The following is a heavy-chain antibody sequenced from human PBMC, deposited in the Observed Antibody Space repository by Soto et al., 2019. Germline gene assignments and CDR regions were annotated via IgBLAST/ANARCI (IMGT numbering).Heavy chain of an antibody. Sequence: SVKVSCKASGYAFTGYYMHWVRQAPGQGLEWMGWINPNSGGTNYAQKFQGWVTMTRDTSISTAYMELSRLRSDDTAVYYCARTYYDFWSGYGQYGMDVWGQRTTVTVSS. J-gene: IGHJ6*02. CDR3: ARTYYDFWSGYGQYGMDV. V-gene: IGHV1-2*04. CDR1: GYAFTGYY. D-gene: IGHD3-3*01. CDR2: INPNSGGT.